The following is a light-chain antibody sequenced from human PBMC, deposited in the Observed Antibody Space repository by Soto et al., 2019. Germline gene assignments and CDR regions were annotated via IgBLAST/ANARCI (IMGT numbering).Light chain of an antibody. V-gene: IGKV3-15*01. J-gene: IGKJ5*01. CDR3: QQYNNWPPKIT. CDR2: GAS. CDR1: QSVSSSY. Sequence: EIFMTQSPATLSVSRWGIATLSCRASQSVSSSYLAWYQQKPGQAPRLLIYGASTRATGIPARFSGSGSGTEFTLTISSLQSEDFAVYYCQQYNNWPPKITFGQGTRLEIK.